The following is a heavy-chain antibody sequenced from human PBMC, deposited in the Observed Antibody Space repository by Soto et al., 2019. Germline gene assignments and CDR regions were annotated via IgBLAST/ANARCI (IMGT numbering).Heavy chain of an antibody. V-gene: IGHV3-48*02. CDR2: INGRDGAI. D-gene: IGHD3-3*02. CDR3: ARDHLWAFDY. CDR1: GFSFSVYS. J-gene: IGHJ4*02. Sequence: GLLRLSCAASGFSFSVYSRNWVRQAPGKGLEWVSYINGRDGAINYVDSVKGRFTISIDIAKNSLYLQMNSLRDEDTAVYFCARDHLWAFDYWGQGVLVTVSS.